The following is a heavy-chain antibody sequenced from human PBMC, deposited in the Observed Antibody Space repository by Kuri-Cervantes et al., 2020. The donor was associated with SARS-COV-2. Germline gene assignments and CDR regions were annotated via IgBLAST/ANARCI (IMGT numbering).Heavy chain of an antibody. CDR3: AREVEGSDAFDI. CDR2: IYYSGST. CDR1: GFTFSSYW. J-gene: IGHJ3*02. V-gene: IGHV4-59*01. Sequence: ESLKISCAASGFTFSSYWMHWIRQPPGKGLEWIGYIYYSGSTNYNPSLKSRVTISVDTSKNQFSLKLSSVTAADTAVYYCAREVEGSDAFDIWGQGTMVTVSS.